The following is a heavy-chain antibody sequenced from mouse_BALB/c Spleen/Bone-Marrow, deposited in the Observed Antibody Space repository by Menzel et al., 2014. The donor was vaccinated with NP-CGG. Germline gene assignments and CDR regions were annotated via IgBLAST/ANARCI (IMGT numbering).Heavy chain of an antibody. CDR3: ARQGYGYVDFDV. V-gene: IGHV5-12-1*01. CDR1: GFAFSSYD. Sequence: VKLMGSGGGLVKTGGSLKLSCAASGFAFSSYDMSWVRQTPEKRLEWVAYISSGGGSTYYPDTVKGRFTISRDNAKNTLYLQMGSLKSEDTAMYYCARQGYGYVDFDVFDEATTATVS. J-gene: IGHJ1*01. D-gene: IGHD1-2*01. CDR2: ISSGGGST.